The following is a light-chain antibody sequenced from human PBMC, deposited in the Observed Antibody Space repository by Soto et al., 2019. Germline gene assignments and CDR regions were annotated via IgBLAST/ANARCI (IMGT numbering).Light chain of an antibody. CDR3: QQYGSSLIFT. V-gene: IGKV3-20*01. J-gene: IGKJ3*01. Sequence: EIVLTQSPGTLSLSPGERATLSCRASQSVSSSYLAWYQQKPGQAPRLLIYGASSRATGIPDRFSGSGSGTDFAVTISRLEREDVAVYYCQQYGSSLIFTFGPGTKVDIK. CDR1: QSVSSSY. CDR2: GAS.